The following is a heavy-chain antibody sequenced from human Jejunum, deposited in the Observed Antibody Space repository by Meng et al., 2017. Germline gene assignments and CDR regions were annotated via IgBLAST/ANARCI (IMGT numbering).Heavy chain of an antibody. J-gene: IGHJ3*02. CDR3: ARGTGFKWEFI. D-gene: IGHD1-26*01. CDR2: IHHSGIT. CDR1: DGSLNDYF. Sequence: VQVQLWGAGLLTPSETLSLTCSVYDGSLNDYFWSWVRQPPGEGLEWIGEIHHSGITKYSPSLRSRVTISVDTSKNQFSLKLSSVTAADTAFYYCARGTGFKWEFIGGQGTMVTV. V-gene: IGHV4-34*01.